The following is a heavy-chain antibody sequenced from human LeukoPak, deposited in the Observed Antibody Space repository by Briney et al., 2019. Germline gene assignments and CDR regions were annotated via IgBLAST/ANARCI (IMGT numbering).Heavy chain of an antibody. D-gene: IGHD3-16*02. CDR1: GFTFSSYA. CDR2: ISGSGGST. V-gene: IGHV3-23*01. CDR3: AKDQPQITFGGVIVPSLDY. Sequence: GGSLRLSCAASGFTFSSYAMSWVRQAPGKGLEWVSAISGSGGSTYYADSVKGRFPISRDNSKNTLYLQMNSLRAEDTAVYYCAKDQPQITFGGVIVPSLDYWGQGTLVTVSS. J-gene: IGHJ4*02.